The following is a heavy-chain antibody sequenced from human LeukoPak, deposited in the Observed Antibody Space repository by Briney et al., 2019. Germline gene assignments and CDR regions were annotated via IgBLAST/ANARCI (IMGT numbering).Heavy chain of an antibody. CDR3: AKLDGYNLLDY. D-gene: IGHD5-24*01. Sequence: QPGGSLRFACAASGFTFSSYWMHWVRQAPGKGLEWVSLISGDGGSTYYADSVKGRFTISRDNSKNSLYLQMNSLRTEDTALYYCAKLDGYNLLDYWGQGTLVTVSS. J-gene: IGHJ4*02. V-gene: IGHV3-43*02. CDR1: GFTFSSYW. CDR2: ISGDGGST.